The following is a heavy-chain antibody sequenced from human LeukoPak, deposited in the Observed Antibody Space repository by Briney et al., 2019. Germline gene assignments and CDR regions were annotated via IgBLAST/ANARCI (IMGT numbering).Heavy chain of an antibody. CDR3: ARGGVTTIAQYDY. Sequence: GSTNYNPSTNYNPSLKGRVTISVDTSKNQFSLKLSSVTAADTAVYFCARGGVTTIAQYDYWGQGTLVTVSS. J-gene: IGHJ4*02. D-gene: IGHD5-12*01. CDR2: TNYNPST. V-gene: IGHV4-59*09.